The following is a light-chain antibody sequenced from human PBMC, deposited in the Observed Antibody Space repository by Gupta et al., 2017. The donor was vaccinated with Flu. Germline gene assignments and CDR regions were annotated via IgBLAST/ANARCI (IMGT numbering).Light chain of an antibody. Sequence: GSNNANKDGHWYQPRPGQAPVLVVYDGDDRASRIPGRFSGSKSGNTATLTLSRVEAGDEAGYYCQVWDTNSDRWVFGGGNKVAVL. J-gene: IGLJ3*02. CDR3: QVWDTNSDRWV. V-gene: IGLV3-21*02. CDR2: DGD. CDR1: NNANKD.